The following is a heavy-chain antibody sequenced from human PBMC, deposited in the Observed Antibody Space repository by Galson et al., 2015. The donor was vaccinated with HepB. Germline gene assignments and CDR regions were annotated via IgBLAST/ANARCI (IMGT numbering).Heavy chain of an antibody. V-gene: IGHV7-4-1*02. Sequence: SVKVSCKASGYTFTRYAMNWVRQAPGRGLECMGRINTNTGSPTYAQDFTGRFVFSLDTSVSTAYLQISSLKAEDTAVYYCARDRWDTTYFQYGMDVWGQGTTVTVSS. CDR2: INTNTGSP. CDR3: ARDRWDTTYFQYGMDV. J-gene: IGHJ6*02. D-gene: IGHD1-26*01. CDR1: GYTFTRYA.